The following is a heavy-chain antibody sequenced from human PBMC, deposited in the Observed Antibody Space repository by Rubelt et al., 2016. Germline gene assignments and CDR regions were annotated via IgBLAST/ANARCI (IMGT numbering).Heavy chain of an antibody. D-gene: IGHD6-19*01. CDR1: GYSIGSAYY. CDR3: ASIGERYTSSKQWLPTQ. J-gene: IGHJ4*02. CDR2: ISYSGST. Sequence: QVQLQESGPGLVKPSETLSLTCTVSGYSIGSAYYCAWIRQSPGKGLECIGTISYSGSTSYNPSLTSRVTISVETSRNQFSRNLGAVTAADTAVYYCASIGERYTSSKQWLPTQWGQGTLVTVSS. V-gene: IGHV4-38-2*02.